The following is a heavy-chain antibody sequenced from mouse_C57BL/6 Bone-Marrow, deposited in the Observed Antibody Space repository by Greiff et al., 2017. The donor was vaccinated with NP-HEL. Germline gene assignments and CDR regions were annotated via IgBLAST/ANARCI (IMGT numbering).Heavy chain of an antibody. CDR1: GYTFTSYW. D-gene: IGHD2-3*01. J-gene: IGHJ1*03. CDR2: IDPSDSYT. Sequence: QVQLQQPGAELVMPGASVKLSCKASGYTFTSYWMHWVKQRPGQGLEWIGEIDPSDSYTNYNQKFKGKSTLTVDKSSSTAYMQLSSLTSEDSAVYYCARFYDGYYEDWYFDVWGTGTTVTVSS. CDR3: ARFYDGYYEDWYFDV. V-gene: IGHV1-69*01.